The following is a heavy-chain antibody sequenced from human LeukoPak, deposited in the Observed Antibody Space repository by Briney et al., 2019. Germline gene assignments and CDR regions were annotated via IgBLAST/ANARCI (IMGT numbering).Heavy chain of an antibody. J-gene: IGHJ2*01. CDR2: IYYSGST. V-gene: IGHV4-59*01. D-gene: IGHD2-2*01. CDR3: ARPSGYCSSTSCSLGYFDL. CDR1: GGSISSYY. Sequence: PSETLSLTCTVSGGSISSYYWSWIRQPPGKGQEWIGYIYYSGSTNYNPSLKSRVTISVDTSKNQFSLKLSSVTAADTAVYYCARPSGYCSSTSCSLGYFDLWGRGTLVTVSS.